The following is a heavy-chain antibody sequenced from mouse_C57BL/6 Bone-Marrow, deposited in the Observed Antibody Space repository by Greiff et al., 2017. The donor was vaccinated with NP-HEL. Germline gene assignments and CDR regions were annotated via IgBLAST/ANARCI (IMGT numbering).Heavy chain of an antibody. J-gene: IGHJ1*03. Sequence: VQLQPPGAELVRPGSSVKLSCTASGYTFTSYWMDWVKQRPGQGLEWIGNIYPSDSETHYNQKFKDKAPLTVDKSSSTVYMQRSSLTSEDSAVYYCARSGDYGSSLYWYFDVWGTGTTVTVSS. CDR3: ARSGDYGSSLYWYFDV. CDR1: GYTFTSYW. V-gene: IGHV1-61*01. D-gene: IGHD1-1*01. CDR2: IYPSDSET.